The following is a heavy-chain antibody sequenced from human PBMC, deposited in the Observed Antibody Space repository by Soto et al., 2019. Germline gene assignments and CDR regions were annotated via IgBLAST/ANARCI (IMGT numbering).Heavy chain of an antibody. CDR2: ISYDGSNK. V-gene: IGHV3-30-3*01. D-gene: IGHD5-12*01. J-gene: IGHJ5*02. Sequence: SCKASGHTFTSYAMHWVRQAPGKGLEWVAVISYDGSNKYYADSVKGRFTISRDNSKNTLYLQMNSLRAEDTAVYYCASSDIVADNWFDPWGQGTLVTVSS. CDR3: ASSDIVADNWFDP. CDR1: GHTFTSYA.